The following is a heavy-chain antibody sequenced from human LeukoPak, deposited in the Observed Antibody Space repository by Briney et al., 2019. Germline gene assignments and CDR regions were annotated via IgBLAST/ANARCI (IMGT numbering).Heavy chain of an antibody. CDR2: SYYSGST. CDR1: GGSISSTTYY. CDR3: ARHLLGYCSGGNCYYFDF. D-gene: IGHD2-15*01. V-gene: IGHV4-39*01. Sequence: SKTLSLTCTVSGGSISSTTYYWGWIRQPPGKGLEWIGSSYYSGSTYYNPSLKSRVTISIDTSKNQFSLKLSSVTAADTAVYYCARHLLGYCSGGNCYYFDFWGQGTLVTVSS. J-gene: IGHJ4*02.